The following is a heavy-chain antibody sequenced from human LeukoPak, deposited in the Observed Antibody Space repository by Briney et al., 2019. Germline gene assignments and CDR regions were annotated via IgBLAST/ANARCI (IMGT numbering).Heavy chain of an antibody. Sequence: PGGSLRLSCAASGFTFSSYWMSWVRQAPGKGLEWVANMNQDGSEKYYVDSVKGRFTISRDNAENPLYLQMNSLRAEDTAVYYCARDDSGPDYWGQGTLVTVSS. D-gene: IGHD6-19*01. CDR2: MNQDGSEK. CDR3: ARDDSGPDY. V-gene: IGHV3-7*01. CDR1: GFTFSSYW. J-gene: IGHJ4*02.